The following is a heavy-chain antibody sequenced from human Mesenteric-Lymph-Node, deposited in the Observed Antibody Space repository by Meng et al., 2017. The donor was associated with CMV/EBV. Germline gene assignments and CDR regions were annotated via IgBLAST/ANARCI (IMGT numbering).Heavy chain of an antibody. V-gene: IGHV3-53*01. CDR2: IYSGGST. CDR1: GFTVSSNY. CDR3: ARVGHGYSNAPLDY. D-gene: IGHD4-11*01. Sequence: GESLKISCAASGFTVSSNYMSWVRQAPGKGLEWVSVIYSGGSTYYADSVKGRITISRDNSKNTRYRQMNSLGDDDTAPYYCARVGHGYSNAPLDYWGQGTMVTVSS. J-gene: IGHJ4*02.